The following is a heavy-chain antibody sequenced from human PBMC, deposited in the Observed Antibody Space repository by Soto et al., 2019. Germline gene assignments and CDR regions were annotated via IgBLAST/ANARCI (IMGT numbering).Heavy chain of an antibody. Sequence: SEALSHACIVSGGSIRAYYWNWVRQPAGKGLECIGRIYNNEITDYNPSLKSRITMSVDTAKNQFSLKLRSVTAADTAVYYCARDMTGGSGRDVTDGSGTYPSYFDYWGQGTPVTVSS. CDR2: IYNNEIT. V-gene: IGHV4-4*07. CDR1: GGSIRAYY. CDR3: ARDMTGGSGRDVTDGSGTYPSYFDY. J-gene: IGHJ4*02. D-gene: IGHD3-10*01.